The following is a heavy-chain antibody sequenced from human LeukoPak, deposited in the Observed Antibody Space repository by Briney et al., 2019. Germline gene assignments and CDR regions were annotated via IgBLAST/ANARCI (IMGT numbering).Heavy chain of an antibody. D-gene: IGHD5-12*01. CDR2: ISWNSGSA. CDR1: GFNFDDYS. V-gene: IGHV3-9*01. J-gene: IGHJ4*02. CDR3: AKERTYSGYDALDY. Sequence: PGRSLRLSCAASGFNFDDYSMHWIRQAPGKGLDWVSGISWNSGSAGYADSVKGRFTISRDNAKNSLYLQMNSLRTEDTALYYCAKERTYSGYDALDYWGQGTLVTVSS.